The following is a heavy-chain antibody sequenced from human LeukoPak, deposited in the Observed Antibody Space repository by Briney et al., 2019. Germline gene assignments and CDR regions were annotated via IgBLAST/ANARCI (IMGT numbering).Heavy chain of an antibody. D-gene: IGHD4-17*01. J-gene: IGHJ6*03. CDR3: AKGMTTGPRSVYHYMDV. CDR1: GFTFRGYG. V-gene: IGHV3-33*06. CDR2: LWYDGSNE. Sequence: GGSLRLSCVASGFTFRGYGMHWVRQAPGKGPEWLSLLWYDGSNEYYADSVKGRFTISRDNSKNTLYLQMNSLRAEDTAVYYCAKGMTTGPRSVYHYMDVWGKGTTVTVSS.